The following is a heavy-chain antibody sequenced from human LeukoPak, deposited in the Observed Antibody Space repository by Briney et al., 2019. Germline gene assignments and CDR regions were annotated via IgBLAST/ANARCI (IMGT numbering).Heavy chain of an antibody. Sequence: SETLSLTCTVTGGAISNYYCTWIRQPPGKGLEWIGEINHSGGTNYNPSLKSRVTISVDTSKNQFSLKLSTVTAADTAVYYCASLARGGNWFDPWGQGTLVTVSS. J-gene: IGHJ5*02. D-gene: IGHD6-6*01. CDR1: GGAISNYY. V-gene: IGHV4-34*01. CDR3: ASLARGGNWFDP. CDR2: INHSGGT.